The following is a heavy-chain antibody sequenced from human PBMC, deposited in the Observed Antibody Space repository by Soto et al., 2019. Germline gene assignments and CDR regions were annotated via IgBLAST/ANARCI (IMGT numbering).Heavy chain of an antibody. CDR1: GYTFTSYG. CDR3: ARGYSSGGSCYGIDY. Sequence: ASVKVSCKASGYTFTSYGISWVRQAPGQGLEWMGWISAYNGNTNYAQKLQGRVTMTTDTSTSTAYMELRSLRSEDTAVYYCARGYSSGGSCYGIDYWGQGTLVTVSS. V-gene: IGHV1-18*01. CDR2: ISAYNGNT. J-gene: IGHJ4*02. D-gene: IGHD2-15*01.